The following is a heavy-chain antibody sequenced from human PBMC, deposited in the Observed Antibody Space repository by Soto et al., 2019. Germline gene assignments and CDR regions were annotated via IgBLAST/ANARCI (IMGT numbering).Heavy chain of an antibody. CDR3: ARDHSVSTPLDGIYV. D-gene: IGHD2-15*01. Sequence: GGSLRLSCAASGFTFSIYAMTWVRQSPGKGLEWVSSMSRTGDNTYYADSVKGRFTISRDNSKNTLYLQMNSLRAEDTAVYYCARDHSVSTPLDGIYVWGHGTTVTVSS. CDR1: GFTFSIYA. CDR2: MSRTGDNT. J-gene: IGHJ6*02. V-gene: IGHV3-23*01.